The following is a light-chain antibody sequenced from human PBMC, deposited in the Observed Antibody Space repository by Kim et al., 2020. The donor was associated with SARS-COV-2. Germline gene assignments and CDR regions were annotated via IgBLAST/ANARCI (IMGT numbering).Light chain of an antibody. J-gene: IGLJ3*02. CDR2: QDT. CDR3: QAWDSSTGWV. Sequence: SYELTQPPSVSVSPGQTASISCSGNKLGDKYAHWYQQKTGQSPVLVIHQDTNRLSGIPDRFSGSNFGNTATLTISGAQAIDEAVYYCQAWDSSTGWVFGGGTTLTVL. V-gene: IGLV3-1*01. CDR1: KLGDKY.